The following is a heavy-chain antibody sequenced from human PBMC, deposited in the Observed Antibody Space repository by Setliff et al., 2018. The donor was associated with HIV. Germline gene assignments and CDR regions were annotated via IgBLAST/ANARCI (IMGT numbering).Heavy chain of an antibody. CDR3: AKVWGSYRLHAFDI. CDR2: IYTGGAT. J-gene: IGHJ3*02. CDR1: GFTFSSYE. V-gene: IGHV3-53*05. D-gene: IGHD3-16*02. Sequence: GESLSPSCAASGFTFSSYEMNWVRPAPGKGLEWASVIYTGGATFYADSVQARFTISRDNSRNTLYLQMNSLRSDDTAVYYCAKVWGSYRLHAFDIWGQGTMVTVSS.